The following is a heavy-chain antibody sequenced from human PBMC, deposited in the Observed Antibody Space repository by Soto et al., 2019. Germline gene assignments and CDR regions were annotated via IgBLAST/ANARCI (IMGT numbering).Heavy chain of an antibody. J-gene: IGHJ4*02. Sequence: EVQLLESGGGLVQPGGSLRLSCAASGFTFSSYAMSWVRQAPGKGLEWVSAISGSGGSTYYADSVKGRFTISRDNSKNKLYLQMHSLRAEDTDVYDCAKDAYSSGWYVAYWGQGTLVTVSS. D-gene: IGHD6-19*01. V-gene: IGHV3-23*01. CDR1: GFTFSSYA. CDR3: AKDAYSSGWYVAY. CDR2: ISGSGGST.